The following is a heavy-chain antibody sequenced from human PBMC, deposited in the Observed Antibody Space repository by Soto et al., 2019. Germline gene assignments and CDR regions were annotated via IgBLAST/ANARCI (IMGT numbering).Heavy chain of an antibody. CDR3: ARDRDFGDYKWLES. CDR2: IYYSGST. Sequence: PSETLSLTCTVSGGSISSAGYYWSWIRQHPGKGLEWIGRIYYSGSTFSNPSLESRVTISMDTSKNQFSLNLSSVTAADTAVYYCARDRDFGDYKWLESWGQGTLVTVSS. J-gene: IGHJ5*01. CDR1: GGSISSAGYY. D-gene: IGHD4-17*01. V-gene: IGHV4-31*03.